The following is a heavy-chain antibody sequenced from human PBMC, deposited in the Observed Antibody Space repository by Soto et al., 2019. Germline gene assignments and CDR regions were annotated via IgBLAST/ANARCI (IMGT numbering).Heavy chain of an antibody. CDR3: AKVGGYNYNDPFDH. CDR2: ISNSGGST. D-gene: IGHD5-18*01. Sequence: VQLLESGGGLVQPGGSLRLSCAASGFTFSTYAMSWVRQVPGKRLEWVSTISNSGGSTYYADSVKGRFTISRDSSKNTLYLQMNSLRAEDTAVYYCAKVGGYNYNDPFDHWCQGTLVTVSS. V-gene: IGHV3-23*01. J-gene: IGHJ4*02. CDR1: GFTFSTYA.